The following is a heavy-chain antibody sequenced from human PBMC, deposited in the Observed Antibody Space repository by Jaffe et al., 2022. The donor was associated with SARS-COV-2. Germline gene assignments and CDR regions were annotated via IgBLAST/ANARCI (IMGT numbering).Heavy chain of an antibody. CDR1: GGSISSYY. V-gene: IGHV4-59*01. CDR2: IYYSGST. D-gene: IGHD6-13*01. Sequence: QVQLQESGPGLVKPSETLSLTCTVSGGSISSYYWSWIRQPPGKGLEWIGYIYYSGSTNYNPSLKSRVTISVDTSKNQFSLKLSSVTAADTAVYYCARGSTAAGMVSIWGGAADYWGQGTLVTVSS. CDR3: ARGSTAAGMVSIWGGAADY. J-gene: IGHJ4*02.